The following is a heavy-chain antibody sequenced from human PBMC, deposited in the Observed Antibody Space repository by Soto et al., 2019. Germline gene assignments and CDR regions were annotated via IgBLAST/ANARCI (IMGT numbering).Heavy chain of an antibody. CDR2: XNXSXXX. J-gene: IGHJ4*02. V-gene: IGHV4-34*01. CDR3: ARGSESPYFDY. CDR1: GGSFSGYY. D-gene: IGHD3-10*01. Sequence: PSETLSLTCAVFGGSFSGYYRSWIRQPPGKGLEXIXXXNXSXXXNXXXXLKSRVTISVDTSKNQFSLKLSSVAAADTAVYYCARGSESPYFDYRGQGVLVTVSS.